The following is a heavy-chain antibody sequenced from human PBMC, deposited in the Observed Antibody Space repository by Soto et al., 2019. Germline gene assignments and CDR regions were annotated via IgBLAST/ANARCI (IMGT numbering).Heavy chain of an antibody. CDR2: IKSKTDGGTT. CDR1: GFTLSNAW. D-gene: IGHD3-22*01. J-gene: IGHJ6*02. CDR3: SADVTMIVVDSSLPLSDNYYGMAV. Sequence: GGSLRLSCAASGFTLSNAWMSWARQAPGKGLEWVGRIKSKTDGGTTDYAAHGQGRFNISGNDTTNTLYLQMNSLKTEETAVYHYSADVTMIVVDSSLPLSDNYYGMAVWGQGTTGTVSS. V-gene: IGHV3-15*01.